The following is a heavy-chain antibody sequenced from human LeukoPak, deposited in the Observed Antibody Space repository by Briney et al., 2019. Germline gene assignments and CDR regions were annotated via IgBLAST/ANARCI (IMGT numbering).Heavy chain of an antibody. CDR1: GYTFTSYY. CDR3: ARDVGITVADSFDP. CDR2: IYPGGGST. J-gene: IGHJ5*02. V-gene: IGHV1-46*01. Sequence: ASVKVSCKTSGYTFTSYYIHWVRQAPGQGLEWMGIIYPGGGSTNYAQNLQGRVTMTTDTSTSTVYMEVRGLRSDDTAMYYCARDVGITVADSFDPWGQGTLVTVSS. D-gene: IGHD6-13*01.